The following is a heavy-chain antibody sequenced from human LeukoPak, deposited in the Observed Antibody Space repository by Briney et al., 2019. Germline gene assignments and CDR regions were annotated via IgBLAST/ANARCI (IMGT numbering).Heavy chain of an antibody. Sequence: ASVKVSCKASGYTFTSYGISWVRQAPGQGLEWMGWISAYNGNTNYAQKLQGRVTMTTDTSTSTAYMEPRSLRSDDTAVYYCARSPGPYYYYGMDVWGQGTTVTVSS. CDR1: GYTFTSYG. V-gene: IGHV1-18*01. J-gene: IGHJ6*02. CDR3: ARSPGPYYYYGMDV. CDR2: ISAYNGNT.